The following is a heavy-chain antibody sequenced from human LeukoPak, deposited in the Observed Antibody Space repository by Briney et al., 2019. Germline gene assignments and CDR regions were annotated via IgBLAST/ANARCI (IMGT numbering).Heavy chain of an antibody. CDR2: IYYSGST. D-gene: IGHD1-1*01. V-gene: IGHV4-39*07. Sequence: SETLSLTCTVSGGSISSSSYYWGWIRQPPGKGLEWIGSIYYSGSTYYNPSLKSRVTISVDTSKNQFSLKLSSVTVADTAVYYCARVGTGAWGQGTLVTVSS. CDR3: ARVGTGA. J-gene: IGHJ5*02. CDR1: GGSISSSSYY.